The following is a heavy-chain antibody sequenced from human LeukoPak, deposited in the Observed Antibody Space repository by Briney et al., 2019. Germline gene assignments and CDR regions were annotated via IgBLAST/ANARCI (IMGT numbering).Heavy chain of an antibody. V-gene: IGHV1-69*04. CDR1: GGTFSSYA. Sequence: ASVKVSCKASGGTFSSYAISWVRQAPGQGLEWMGRIIPILGIANYAQKFQGRVTITADKSTSTAYMELSSLRSEDTAVYYCARPQTIAAAGTYYYYGMDVWGQGTTVTVSS. D-gene: IGHD6-13*01. J-gene: IGHJ6*02. CDR3: ARPQTIAAAGTYYYYGMDV. CDR2: IIPILGIA.